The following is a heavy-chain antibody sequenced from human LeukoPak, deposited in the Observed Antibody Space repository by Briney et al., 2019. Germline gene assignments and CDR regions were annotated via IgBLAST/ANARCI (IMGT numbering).Heavy chain of an antibody. D-gene: IGHD3-22*01. V-gene: IGHV4-59*01. CDR1: GGSIGGYY. CDR2: IYYSGST. Sequence: PSETLSLTCTVSGGSIGGYYWSWIRQPPGKGLEWIGYIYYSGSTNYSPSLKSRVIIAVDTSKNQFSQRLSSMTTADTAVYYCARGGLESGYHSNDAFDIWGQGTLVSVSS. J-gene: IGHJ3*02. CDR3: ARGGLESGYHSNDAFDI.